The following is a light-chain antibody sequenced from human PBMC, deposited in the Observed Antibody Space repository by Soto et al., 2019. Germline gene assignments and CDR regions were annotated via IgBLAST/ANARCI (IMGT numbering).Light chain of an antibody. V-gene: IGKV1-33*01. CDR2: DAS. J-gene: IGKJ2*01. CDR3: QNCFTVPYT. Sequence: DIQMTQSPSSVSASIGDTVIITCQASQDISNRLNWYHQKPGKAPNLLIYDASNLAAGVPSGFSGSGSGTHFTFTISSLQPEDIGTYYCQNCFTVPYTFGQGTKVDIK. CDR1: QDISNR.